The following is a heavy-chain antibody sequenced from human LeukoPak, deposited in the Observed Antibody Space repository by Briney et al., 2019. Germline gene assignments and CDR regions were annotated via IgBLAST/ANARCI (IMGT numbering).Heavy chain of an antibody. CDR1: GFSFNSYT. V-gene: IGHV3-48*01. CDR2: INSGSDTI. D-gene: IGHD3-22*01. Sequence: PGGSLRLSCAASGFSFNSYTMNWVRQAPGQGLEWVPFINSGSDTIYYADSVKGRFTISRDNAKNSLSLQMNSLSAEDTAVYFCARTYDHTGSHYYYYMDVWGKGTTVTVSS. CDR3: ARTYDHTGSHYYYYMDV. J-gene: IGHJ6*03.